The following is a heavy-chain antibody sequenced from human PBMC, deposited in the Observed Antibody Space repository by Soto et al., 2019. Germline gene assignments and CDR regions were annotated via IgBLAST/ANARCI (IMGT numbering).Heavy chain of an antibody. D-gene: IGHD6-13*01. V-gene: IGHV4-4*02. Sequence: QVQLQESGPGLVKPSGTLSLTCAVSGGSISSSNWWTWVRQPPGKGLEWIGEIYHSGTTNYNPSLKSRVTISGDRSKNQFSLSLSSVTAADTAVYYCAVAAAGDFDYWGQGTLVTVSS. CDR3: AVAAAGDFDY. CDR1: GGSISSSNW. J-gene: IGHJ4*02. CDR2: IYHSGTT.